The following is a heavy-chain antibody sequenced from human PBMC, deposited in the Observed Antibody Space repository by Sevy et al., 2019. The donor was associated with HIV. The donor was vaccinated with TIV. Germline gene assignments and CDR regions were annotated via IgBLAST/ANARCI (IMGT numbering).Heavy chain of an antibody. D-gene: IGHD2-2*01. CDR1: GYTFTSYD. CDR3: ARRWRYCSSTSCSYYYYGMDV. J-gene: IGHJ6*02. Sequence: ASVKVSCKASGYTFTSYDINWVRQATGQGLEWMGWMNPNSGNTGYAQKFQGRVTMTRNTSISTAYMELSSLRSEDTAVYYCARRWRYCSSTSCSYYYYGMDVWGQGTKVTVSS. V-gene: IGHV1-8*01. CDR2: MNPNSGNT.